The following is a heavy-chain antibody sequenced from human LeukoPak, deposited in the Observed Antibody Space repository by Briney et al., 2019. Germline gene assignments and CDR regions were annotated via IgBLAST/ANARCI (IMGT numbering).Heavy chain of an antibody. J-gene: IGHJ4*02. D-gene: IGHD4-11*01. CDR2: INGGGVNT. V-gene: IGHV3-23*01. CDR3: AKDLYSNYGPADY. Sequence: PGGSLRLSCAASGFTFSSYAMSWVRQAPGKGLEWVSTINGGGVNTHYADSVGGRFTISRDNSKNTLFLQMNSLRDEDTAVYYCAKDLYSNYGPADYWGRGNLVTVSS. CDR1: GFTFSSYA.